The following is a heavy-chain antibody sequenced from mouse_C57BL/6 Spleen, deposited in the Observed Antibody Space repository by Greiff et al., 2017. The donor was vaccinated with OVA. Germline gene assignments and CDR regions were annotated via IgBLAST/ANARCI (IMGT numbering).Heavy chain of an antibody. CDR2: INPNNGGT. J-gene: IGHJ2*01. D-gene: IGHD2-3*01. CDR1: GYTFTDYN. CDR3: ARRGLYDGTGVYFDY. Sequence: LVESGASVKIPCKASGYTFTDYNMDWVKQSHGKSLEWIGDINPNNGGTIYNQKFKGKATLTVDKSSSTAYMELRSLTSEDTAVYYCARRGLYDGTGVYFDYWGQGTTLTVSS. V-gene: IGHV1-18*01.